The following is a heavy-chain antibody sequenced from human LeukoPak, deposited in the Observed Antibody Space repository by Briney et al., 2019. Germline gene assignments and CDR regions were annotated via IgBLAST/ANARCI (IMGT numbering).Heavy chain of an antibody. CDR1: GFTFRNYA. D-gene: IGHD2-2*02. CDR3: AKNSLLFVLVPADINY. CDR2: VSANGGDS. Sequence: GGSLRLSCAASGFTFRNYAMNWVRQAPGKGLEWVSGVSANGGDSDYADSVKGRFTISRDNSKNTLYLQMTSLRAEDTAVYYCAKNSLLFVLVPADINYWGQGTLVTVSS. V-gene: IGHV3-23*01. J-gene: IGHJ4*02.